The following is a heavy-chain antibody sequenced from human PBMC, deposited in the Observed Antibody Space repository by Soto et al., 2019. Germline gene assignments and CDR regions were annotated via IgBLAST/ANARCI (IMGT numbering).Heavy chain of an antibody. CDR2: ISAGGGST. V-gene: IGHV3-23*01. J-gene: IGHJ4*02. CDR3: AKDFSYYYDSSGSYY. Sequence: AGSRRLSCAVSGFTFSTYAMSWVRQAPGRGLEWVSGISAGGGSTYYADSVKGRFTISRDNSKNVLSLLLNSLRAEDTAVYYCAKDFSYYYDSSGSYYWGQGTLVTVSS. D-gene: IGHD3-22*01. CDR1: GFTFSTYA.